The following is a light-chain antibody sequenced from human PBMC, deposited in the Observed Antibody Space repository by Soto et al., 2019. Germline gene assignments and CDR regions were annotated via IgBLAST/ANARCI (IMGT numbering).Light chain of an antibody. CDR1: SSDVGGYNY. J-gene: IGLJ2*01. CDR3: CSYAGSYTFLI. V-gene: IGLV2-11*01. Sequence: QSALTQPRSVSGSPGQSVTISCTGNSSDVGGYNYVSWYQQHPGKAPKLMIYDVSKRPSGVPDRFPGSKSGNTASLTISGLQAEDEADYYCCSYAGSYTFLIFGGGTKLTVL. CDR2: DVS.